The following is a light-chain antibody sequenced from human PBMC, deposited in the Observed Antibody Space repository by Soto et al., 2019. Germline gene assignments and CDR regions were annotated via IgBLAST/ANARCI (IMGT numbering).Light chain of an antibody. CDR1: SSDVGGYNY. V-gene: IGLV2-8*01. Sequence: QSVLTQPPSASGSPGQSVTISCTGTSSDVGGYNYVSWYQQHPGKAPKLMIYEVSKRPSGVPDRFSGSKSGNTASLTVSGLQVEEEADYYGSSYEGSKNPLYVFGTGTKVTVL. J-gene: IGLJ1*01. CDR2: EVS. CDR3: SSYEGSKNPLYV.